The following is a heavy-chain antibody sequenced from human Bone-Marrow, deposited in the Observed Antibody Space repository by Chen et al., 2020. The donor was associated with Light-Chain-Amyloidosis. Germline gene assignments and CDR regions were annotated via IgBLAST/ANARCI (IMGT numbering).Heavy chain of an antibody. Sequence: QVQLAQSGAEVKKPGASVKVSCKASGYTFTSYGISWVRQAPGQGLEWMGWISAYNGNTNYAQKLQGRVTMTTDTSTSTAYMELRSLRSDDTAVYYCARELAGITIFGVVTAPDYWGQGTLVTCLL. J-gene: IGHJ4*02. V-gene: IGHV1-18*01. CDR2: ISAYNGNT. D-gene: IGHD3-3*01. CDR1: GYTFTSYG. CDR3: ARELAGITIFGVVTAPDY.